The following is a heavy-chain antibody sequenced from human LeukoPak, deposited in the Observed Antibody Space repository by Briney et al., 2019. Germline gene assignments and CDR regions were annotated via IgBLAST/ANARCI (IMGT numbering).Heavy chain of an antibody. V-gene: IGHV4-31*03. Sequence: PSETLSLTCTVSGGSISSGGYYWSWIRQHPGKGLEWIGYIYYSGSTYYNPSPKSRVTISVDTSKNQFSLKLSSVTAADTAVYYCVYGSGSPDLFDYWGQGTLVTVSS. CDR1: GGSISSGGYY. CDR3: VYGSGSPDLFDY. J-gene: IGHJ4*02. CDR2: IYYSGST. D-gene: IGHD3-10*01.